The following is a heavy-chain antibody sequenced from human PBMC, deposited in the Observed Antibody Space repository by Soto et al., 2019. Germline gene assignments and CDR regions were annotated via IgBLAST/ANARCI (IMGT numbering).Heavy chain of an antibody. CDR1: GYPFTSYD. CDR3: ARVRWTYYYGSGSPKGMEV. D-gene: IGHD3-10*01. V-gene: IGHV1-8*01. J-gene: IGHJ6*02. Sequence: XSVKVSFNAAGYPFTSYDIDWVRQATGQGLEWMGWMNPNSGNTGYAQKFQGRVTMTRNTSISTAYMELSSLRSEDTAVYYCARVRWTYYYGSGSPKGMEVWGQGTTVTVSS. CDR2: MNPNSGNT.